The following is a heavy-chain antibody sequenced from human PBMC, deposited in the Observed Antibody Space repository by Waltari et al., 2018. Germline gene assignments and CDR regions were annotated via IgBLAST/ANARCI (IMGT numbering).Heavy chain of an antibody. Sequence: QVQLVQSGAEMKKPGASMRVSCNASGYTFIDHYVHWVRQSPGQGLEWIGWINPNSGGANFARRFQGRISMARDVSTNLAYRELRRLTSSDTAIYYCARGPPVGAGFNPDLDVWGQGTLVTVSS. V-gene: IGHV1-2*02. CDR1: GYTFIDHY. CDR2: INPNSGGA. CDR3: ARGPPVGAGFNPDLDV. J-gene: IGHJ4*02. D-gene: IGHD1-26*01.